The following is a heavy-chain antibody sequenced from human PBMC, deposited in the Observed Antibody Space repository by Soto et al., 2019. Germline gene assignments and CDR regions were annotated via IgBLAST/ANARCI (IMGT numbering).Heavy chain of an antibody. J-gene: IGHJ4*02. CDR1: GFLFSSSA. D-gene: IGHD2-15*01. CDR2: IWHDGSKT. V-gene: IGHV3-33*01. Sequence: QVQLVESGGGVVQPGGSLRLSCAASGFLFSSSAMHRVRQAPGKGLECVAIIWHDGSKTQYGDSVKGRFIISRDNSNNTLYLQMSGLRADDTAIYYCARLMDIAAIVAATRHWGQGTLVTVSS. CDR3: ARLMDIAAIVAATRH.